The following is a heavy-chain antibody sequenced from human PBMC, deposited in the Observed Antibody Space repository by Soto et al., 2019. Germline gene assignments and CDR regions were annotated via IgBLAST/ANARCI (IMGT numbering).Heavy chain of an antibody. CDR3: AREDSSGWYGYYYYYGMDV. V-gene: IGHV4-4*07. D-gene: IGHD6-19*01. CDR2: IYTSGST. Sequence: SETLSLTCTVSGGSISSYYWSWIRQPAGKGLEWIGRIYTSGSTNYNPSLKSRVTMSVDTSKNQFSLKLSSVTAADTAVYYCAREDSSGWYGYYYYYGMDVWGQGTTVTVSS. CDR1: GGSISSYY. J-gene: IGHJ6*02.